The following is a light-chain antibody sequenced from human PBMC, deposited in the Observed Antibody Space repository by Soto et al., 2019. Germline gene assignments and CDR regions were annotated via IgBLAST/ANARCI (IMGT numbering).Light chain of an antibody. CDR1: QNIASHY. CDR2: DAS. Sequence: EVVLTQSPATLSLSPGDRATLSCRASQNIASHYLAWYQQTRGQAPRLLIYDASNRAPGIPARFSGSGSGTDFTLTISSLEPEDFAVYYCQQRGRWPDKPLSFGGGTKVEIK. CDR3: QQRGRWPDKPLS. J-gene: IGKJ4*01. V-gene: IGKV3-11*01.